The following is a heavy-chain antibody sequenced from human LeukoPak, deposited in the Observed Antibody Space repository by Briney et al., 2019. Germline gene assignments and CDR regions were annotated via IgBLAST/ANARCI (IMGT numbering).Heavy chain of an antibody. V-gene: IGHV3-30*18. J-gene: IGHJ4*02. CDR3: AKGYCSSTSCSFDY. CDR1: GFTFSSYG. D-gene: IGHD2-2*01. CDR2: ISYDGSNK. Sequence: GGSLRLSCAASGFTFSSYGMHWVRQAPGKGLEWVAVISYDGSNKYYADSVKGRFTISRDNSKNTLYLQMNSLRAEDTAVYYCAKGYCSSTSCSFDYWGQGTLVTVSS.